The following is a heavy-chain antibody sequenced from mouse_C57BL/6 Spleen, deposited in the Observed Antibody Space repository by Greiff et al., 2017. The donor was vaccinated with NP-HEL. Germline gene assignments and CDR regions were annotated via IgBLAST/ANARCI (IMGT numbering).Heavy chain of an antibody. D-gene: IGHD6-1*01. V-gene: IGHV1-53*01. Sequence: QVQLQQPGTELVKPGASVKLSCKASGYTFTSYWMHWVKQRPGQGLEWIGNINPSNGGTNYNEKFKSEATLTVDKSSSTAYMQLSSLTSEDSAVYYGARSAHFGNYFDYWGQGTTLTVSS. CDR1: GYTFTSYW. J-gene: IGHJ2*01. CDR2: INPSNGGT. CDR3: ARSAHFGNYFDY.